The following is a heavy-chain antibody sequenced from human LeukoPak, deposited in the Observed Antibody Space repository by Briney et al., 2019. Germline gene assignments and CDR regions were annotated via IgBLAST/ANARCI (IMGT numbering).Heavy chain of an antibody. V-gene: IGHV4-34*01. J-gene: IGHJ4*02. CDR1: GGSFSGYY. CDR2: INHSGST. Sequence: SETLSLTCAVYGGSFSGYYWSWIRQPPGKGLEWIGEINHSGSTNYNPSPQSRVTIPVDTSNSQFSLKLSSVTAANTTVYYSATVPYCSSTSCYPYYFDYWGQGALVTVSS. D-gene: IGHD2-2*01. CDR3: ATVPYCSSTSCYPYYFDY.